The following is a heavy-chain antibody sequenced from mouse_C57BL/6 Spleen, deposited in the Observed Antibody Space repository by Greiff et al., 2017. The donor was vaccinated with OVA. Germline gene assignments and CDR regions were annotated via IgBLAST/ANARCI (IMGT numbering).Heavy chain of an antibody. CDR3: ALNYGSTHWYFDV. V-gene: IGHV5-17*01. CDR1: GFTFSDYG. D-gene: IGHD1-1*01. CDR2: ISSGSSTI. Sequence: DVKLVESGGGLVKPGGSLKLSCAASGFTFSDYGMHWVRQAPEKGLEWVAYISSGSSTIYYADTVKGRFTISRDNAKNTLFLQMTSLRSEDTAMYYCALNYGSTHWYFDVWGTGTTVTVSS. J-gene: IGHJ1*03.